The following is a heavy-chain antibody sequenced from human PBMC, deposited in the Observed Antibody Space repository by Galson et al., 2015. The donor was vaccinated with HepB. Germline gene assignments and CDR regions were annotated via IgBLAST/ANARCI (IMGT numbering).Heavy chain of an antibody. CDR2: ISYDGSNK. CDR1: GFTFSSYG. J-gene: IGHJ4*02. V-gene: IGHV3-30*18. D-gene: IGHD6-19*01. Sequence: SLRLSCAASGFTFSSYGMHWVRQAPGKGLKWVAVISYDGSNKYYADSVKGRFTISRDNSKNTLYLQMNSLRAEDTAVYYCAKTNWLGIAVAGFFDYWGQGTLVTVSS. CDR3: AKTNWLGIAVAGFFDY.